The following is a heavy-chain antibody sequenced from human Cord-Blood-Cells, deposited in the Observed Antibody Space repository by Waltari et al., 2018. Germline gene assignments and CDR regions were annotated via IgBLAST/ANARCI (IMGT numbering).Heavy chain of an antibody. Sequence: TFTSYGISWVPQAPGQGLEWMGWISAYNGNTNYAQKLQGRVTMTTDTTTSTAYMELRSLRSDDTAVYYCARTHIVVVPAAEDYWGQGTLVTVSS. CDR1: TFTSYG. V-gene: IGHV1-18*01. J-gene: IGHJ4*02. CDR2: ISAYNGNT. CDR3: ARTHIVVVPAAEDY. D-gene: IGHD2-2*01.